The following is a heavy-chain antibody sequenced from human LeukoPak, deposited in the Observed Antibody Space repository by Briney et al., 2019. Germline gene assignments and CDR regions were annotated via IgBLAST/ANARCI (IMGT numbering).Heavy chain of an antibody. J-gene: IGHJ4*02. V-gene: IGHV4-31*03. CDR3: ARGSYYGFSGDS. Sequence: PSETLSLTCSVSGGAIGSDGYYWNWIRQHPGKGLEWIGYIYYSGSASYNPSLKSRVTISVDTSKNQFSLRLSSVTAADTAVYYRARGSYYGFSGDSWGQGSLVTVSS. CDR1: GGAIGSDGYY. CDR2: IYYSGSA. D-gene: IGHD3-10*01.